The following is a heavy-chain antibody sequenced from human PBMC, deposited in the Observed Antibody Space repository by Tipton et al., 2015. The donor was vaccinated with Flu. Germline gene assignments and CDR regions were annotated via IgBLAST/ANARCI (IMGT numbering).Heavy chain of an antibody. CDR3: ARKGSYCDS. D-gene: IGHD3-10*01. CDR1: GFTFSSYW. CDR2: IKQDGSVK. V-gene: IGHV3-7*03. J-gene: IGHJ5*01. Sequence: SLRLSCATSGFTFSSYWMSWVRQAPGKGLEWVANIKQDGSVKYYVDSVKGRFTISRDNAKISLYLQMNSLRAEDTSVYYCARKGSYCDSWGQGTLVTVSS.